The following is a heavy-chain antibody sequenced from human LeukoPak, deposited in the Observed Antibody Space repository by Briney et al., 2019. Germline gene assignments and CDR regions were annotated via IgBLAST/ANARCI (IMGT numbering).Heavy chain of an antibody. CDR3: AKEVVWYYGSGSPNIDY. CDR1: GFTFSNYA. J-gene: IGHJ4*02. Sequence: PGGSLRLSCAASGFTFSNYAMSWVRQAPGKGLEWVSAISGTGASTYYADSVKGRFTISRDNSKNTLYLQMNSLRAEDTAVYYCAKEVVWYYGSGSPNIDYWGQGTLVTVSS. CDR2: ISGTGAST. D-gene: IGHD3-10*01. V-gene: IGHV3-23*01.